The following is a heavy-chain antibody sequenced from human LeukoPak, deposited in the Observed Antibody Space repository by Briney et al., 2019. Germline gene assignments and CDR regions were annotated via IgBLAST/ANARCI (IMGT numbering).Heavy chain of an antibody. CDR3: ARANYYDSSGYIVDY. CDR2: IYHSGST. CDR1: GGSISSGGYF. D-gene: IGHD3-22*01. Sequence: KPSQTLSLTCTVSGGSISSGGYFWSWIRQPPGKGLEWIGYIYHSGSTYYNPSLKSRVTISVDTSKNQFSLKLSSVTAADTAVYYCARANYYDSSGYIVDYWGQGTLVTVSS. V-gene: IGHV4-30-2*05. J-gene: IGHJ4*02.